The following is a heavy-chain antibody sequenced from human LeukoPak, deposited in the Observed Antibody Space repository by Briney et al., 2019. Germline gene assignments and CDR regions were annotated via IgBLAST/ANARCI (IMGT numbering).Heavy chain of an antibody. Sequence: ASVKVSCKASGYTFTSYYMHWVRQAPGQGLEWMGIINPSGGSTSYAQKFQGRVTMTRDTSTSTVYMELSRLRSEDTAVYYCASTIIYCSSTSCYTLDYWGQGTLVTVSS. CDR1: GYTFTSYY. J-gene: IGHJ4*02. CDR2: INPSGGST. V-gene: IGHV1-46*03. CDR3: ASTIIYCSSTSCYTLDY. D-gene: IGHD2-2*02.